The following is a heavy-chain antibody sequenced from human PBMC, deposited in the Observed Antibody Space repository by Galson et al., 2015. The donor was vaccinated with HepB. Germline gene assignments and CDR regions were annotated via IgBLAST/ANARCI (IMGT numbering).Heavy chain of an antibody. CDR3: AKDLGGTDY. Sequence: SLRLYCAASGFTFSSYGMHWVRQAPGKGLEWVAVISYDGSNKYYADSVEGRFTISRDNSKNTLYLLMNSLRAEDTAVYYCAKDLGGTDYWGQGTLVTVSS. J-gene: IGHJ4*02. D-gene: IGHD1-26*01. CDR1: GFTFSSYG. V-gene: IGHV3-30*18. CDR2: ISYDGSNK.